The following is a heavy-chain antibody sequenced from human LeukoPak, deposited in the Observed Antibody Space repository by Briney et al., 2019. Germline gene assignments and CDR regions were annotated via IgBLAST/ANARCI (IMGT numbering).Heavy chain of an antibody. V-gene: IGHV4-39*07. CDR2: VYFSGST. J-gene: IGHJ6*03. Sequence: PSETLSLTCTVSGDSIRGGTFYWGWIRQPPGKGPEWIGSVYFSGSTYDNPSLKSRVTMSVDTSKNQFSLKLSSVTAADTAVYYCARGRTAMTMRRSYYMDVWGKGTTVTVSS. D-gene: IGHD5-18*01. CDR1: GDSIRGGTFY. CDR3: ARGRTAMTMRRSYYMDV.